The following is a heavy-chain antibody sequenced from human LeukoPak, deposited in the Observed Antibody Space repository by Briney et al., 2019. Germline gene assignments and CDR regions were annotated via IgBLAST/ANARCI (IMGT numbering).Heavy chain of an antibody. V-gene: IGHV4-59*01. D-gene: IGHD7-27*01. CDR3: ARATWGYYFDS. J-gene: IGHJ4*02. CDR2: IDYSGSS. CDR1: GGSISTYY. Sequence: SETLSLTCTVPGGSISTYYWSWIRQSAGKGLEWIGYIDYSGSSDYNPSLKSRVTISVDMSKNHFSLKLSSVTAADTAVYYCARATWGYYFDSWGQGTLVTVSS.